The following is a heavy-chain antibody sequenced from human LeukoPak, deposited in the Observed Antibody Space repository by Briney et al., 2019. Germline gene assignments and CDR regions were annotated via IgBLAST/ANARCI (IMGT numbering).Heavy chain of an antibody. V-gene: IGHV6-1*01. Sequence: SQTLSLTCAISGDSVSSNSAAWNWIWQSPSRGLEWLGRTYYRSKWYNDYAVSVKSRITISPDTSKNQFSLQLNSVTPEDTAVYYCAREGGTDYYFDYWGQGTLVTVSS. D-gene: IGHD3-16*01. CDR1: GDSVSSNSAA. CDR2: TYYRSKWYN. J-gene: IGHJ4*02. CDR3: AREGGTDYYFDY.